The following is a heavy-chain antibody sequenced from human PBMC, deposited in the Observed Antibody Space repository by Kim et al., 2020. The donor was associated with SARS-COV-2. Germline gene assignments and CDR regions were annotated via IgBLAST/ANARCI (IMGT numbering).Heavy chain of an antibody. CDR1: GGSVSSGSYY. J-gene: IGHJ6*02. CDR3: ARDDPHAGATGGAYYYYGMDV. CDR2: IYYSGST. D-gene: IGHD1-26*01. V-gene: IGHV4-61*01. Sequence: SETLSLTCTVSGGSVSSGSYYWSWIRQPPGKGLGWIGYIYYSGSTNYNPSLKSRVTISVDTSKNQFSLKLSSVTAADTAVYYCARDDPHAGATGGAYYYYGMDVWGQGTTVTVSS.